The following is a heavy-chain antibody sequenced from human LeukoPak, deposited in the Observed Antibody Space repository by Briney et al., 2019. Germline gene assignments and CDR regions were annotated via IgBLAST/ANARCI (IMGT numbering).Heavy chain of an antibody. J-gene: IGHJ4*02. CDR1: GGSISTTTYY. D-gene: IGHD3-10*01. V-gene: IGHV4-39*01. CDR2: ISYTGST. CDR3: ARLSPYLGAGSSAFPDDY. Sequence: SETLSLTCTVSGGSISTTTYYWGWLRQPPGKGLEWIGSISYTGSTYYNPSLKIRVTTSVDTSKNQLSLRLSSVTAADTAVYYCARLSPYLGAGSSAFPDDYWGQGTLVTVSS.